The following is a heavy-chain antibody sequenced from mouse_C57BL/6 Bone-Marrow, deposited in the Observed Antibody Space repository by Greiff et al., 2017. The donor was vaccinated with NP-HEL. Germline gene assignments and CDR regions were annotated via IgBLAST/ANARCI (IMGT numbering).Heavy chain of an antibody. V-gene: IGHV5-4*01. Sequence: EVKLQESGGGLVKPGGSLKLSCAASGFTFSSYAMSWVRQTPEKRLEWVATISDGGSYTYYPDNVKGRFTISRDNAKNNLYLQMSHLKSEDTAMYYCARDDDYGSSYGEAMDYWGQGTSVTVSS. CDR2: ISDGGSYT. CDR3: ARDDDYGSSYGEAMDY. D-gene: IGHD1-1*01. J-gene: IGHJ4*01. CDR1: GFTFSSYA.